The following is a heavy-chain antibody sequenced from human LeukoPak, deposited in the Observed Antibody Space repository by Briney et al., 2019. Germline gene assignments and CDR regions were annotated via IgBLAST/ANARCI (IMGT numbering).Heavy chain of an antibody. V-gene: IGHV5-10-1*01. CDR3: AKRSSGSYLPDY. Sequence: GESLKIFCKGSGYSFTSYWISWVRQMPGKGLEWMGRIDPSDSYTNYSPSFQGHVTMSADKSISTAYLQWSSLKASDTAMYYCAKRSSGSYLPDYWGQGTLVTVSS. D-gene: IGHD3-10*01. CDR2: IDPSDSYT. CDR1: GYSFTSYW. J-gene: IGHJ4*02.